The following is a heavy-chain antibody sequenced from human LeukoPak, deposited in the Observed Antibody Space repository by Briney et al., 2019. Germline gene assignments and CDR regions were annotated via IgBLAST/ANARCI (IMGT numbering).Heavy chain of an antibody. Sequence: PGGSLRLSCAASGFTFGSFAMSWVRQAPGKGLEWVSAISGPGMTTYYADSVKGRFSISRDNSGNTLYLQMSSLTAEDTAMYYCAKERGLIPTAGIGSWGQGTLVAVSS. CDR2: ISGPGMTT. CDR3: AKERGLIPTAGIGS. D-gene: IGHD6-25*01. CDR1: GFTFGSFA. V-gene: IGHV3-23*01. J-gene: IGHJ5*02.